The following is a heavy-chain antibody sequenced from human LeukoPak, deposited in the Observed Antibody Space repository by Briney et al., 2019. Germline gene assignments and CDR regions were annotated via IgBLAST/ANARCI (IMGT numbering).Heavy chain of an antibody. CDR2: IKQDGSEK. CDR3: ARVIGSGSYLTIPNYFDY. V-gene: IGHV3-7*01. D-gene: IGHD3-10*01. CDR1: GFTFSSYW. Sequence: GGSLRLSCAASGFTFSSYWMSWVRQAPGKGLEWVANIKQDGSEKYYVDSVKGRFTISRDNAKNSLYLQMNSLRAEDTAVYYCARVIGSGSYLTIPNYFDYWGQGTLVTVSS. J-gene: IGHJ4*02.